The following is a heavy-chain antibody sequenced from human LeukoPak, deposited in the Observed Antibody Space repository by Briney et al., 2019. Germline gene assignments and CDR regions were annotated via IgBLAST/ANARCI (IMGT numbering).Heavy chain of an antibody. CDR2: INPNSGGT. CDR3: ARDSVVVPAAIGY. V-gene: IGHV1-2*02. D-gene: IGHD2-2*01. J-gene: IGHJ4*02. Sequence: SVKVSCKASGYTFTGYYMHWVRQAPGQGLEWMGWINPNSGGTNYAQKFQGRVTMTRDTSISTAYMELSRLRSDDTAVYYCARDSVVVPAAIGYWGQGTLVTVSS. CDR1: GYTFTGYY.